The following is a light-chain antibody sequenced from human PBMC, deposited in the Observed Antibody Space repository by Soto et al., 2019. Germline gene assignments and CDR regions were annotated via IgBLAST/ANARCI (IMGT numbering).Light chain of an antibody. CDR3: QQYNNWPPYT. Sequence: EIVMTQSPATLSVSPGERVTLSCRASQSVSNNLAWYQQKPGQAPRLLIYGASTRATGIPVRFSGSGSGTEFTLNISGLQSEDFAVYYCQQYNNWPPYTFGQGTKLEIK. V-gene: IGKV3-15*01. CDR1: QSVSNN. J-gene: IGKJ2*01. CDR2: GAS.